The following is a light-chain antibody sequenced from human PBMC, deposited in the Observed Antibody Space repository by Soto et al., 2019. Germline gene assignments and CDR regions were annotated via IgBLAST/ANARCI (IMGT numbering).Light chain of an antibody. CDR3: QQSISFPWT. J-gene: IGKJ1*01. CDR2: GAS. CDR1: QDINIY. Sequence: DIQMTQSPSSLSASVGDRVTISCRASQDINIYLAWFQQKPGKAPKTLIFGASSLQSGVPSNFSGSGSGTDFTLPISSLQPEDVATYYCQQSISFPWTFGQGTNVEI. V-gene: IGKV1-16*02.